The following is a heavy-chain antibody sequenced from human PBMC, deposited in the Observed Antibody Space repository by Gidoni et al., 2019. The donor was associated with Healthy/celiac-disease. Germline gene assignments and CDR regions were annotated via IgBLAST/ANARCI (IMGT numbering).Heavy chain of an antibody. D-gene: IGHD2-2*01. Sequence: QVQLVESGGGVVQPGRSLRLSCAASGFTFSSHGMHWVRQAPGKGLEWVAVISYDGSNKYYADSVKGRFTISRDNSKNTLYLQMNSLRAEDTAVYYCAKDRGYCSSTSCPHDYYYYGMDVWGQGTTVTVSS. CDR3: AKDRGYCSSTSCPHDYYYYGMDV. CDR2: ISYDGSNK. V-gene: IGHV3-30*18. CDR1: GFTFSSHG. J-gene: IGHJ6*02.